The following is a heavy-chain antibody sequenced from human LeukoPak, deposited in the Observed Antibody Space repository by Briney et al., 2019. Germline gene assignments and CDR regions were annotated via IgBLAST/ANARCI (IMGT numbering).Heavy chain of an antibody. V-gene: IGHV1-8*01. CDR2: MNPNSGNT. CDR1: GYTFTSYD. D-gene: IGHD3-10*01. Sequence: ASVKVSCKASGYTFTSYDINWVRQATGQGLEWMGWMNPNSGNTGYAQKFQGRVTMTRNTSISTAYMELSSLRSEDTAVYYCARAPPRGLSARRLNNWFDPWGQGTLVTVSS. J-gene: IGHJ5*02. CDR3: ARAPPRGLSARRLNNWFDP.